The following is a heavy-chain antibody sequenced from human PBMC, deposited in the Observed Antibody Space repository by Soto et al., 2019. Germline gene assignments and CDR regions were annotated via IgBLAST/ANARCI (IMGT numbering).Heavy chain of an antibody. Sequence: QVQLVQSGADVKKPGSSVKVSCKDSGGTFSTYSMFWVRQAPGQGLEWMGRIIPMLGIRNYAQRFQDRVTITADKSTATAHMELSSLRSEDTALYYCTIGSWSGEVFDIWGQGTMVTVSS. J-gene: IGHJ3*02. D-gene: IGHD2-21*01. CDR3: TIGSWSGEVFDI. CDR2: IIPMLGIR. V-gene: IGHV1-69*02. CDR1: GGTFSTYS.